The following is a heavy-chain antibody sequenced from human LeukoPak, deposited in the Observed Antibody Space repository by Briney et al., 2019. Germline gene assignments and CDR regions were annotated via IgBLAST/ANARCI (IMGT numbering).Heavy chain of an antibody. CDR2: IRSKANNYAT. CDR3: ARGPDHYGSGTYVS. J-gene: IGHJ5*02. Sequence: GGSLRLSCAASGFTFSGSAMHWVRQASGKGLEWVGRIRSKANNYATAYAASVRGRFTISRDDSKNTAYLQMNSLTAEDTAVYYCARGPDHYGSGTYVSWGQGTLVTVSS. V-gene: IGHV3-73*01. CDR1: GFTFSGSA. D-gene: IGHD3-10*01.